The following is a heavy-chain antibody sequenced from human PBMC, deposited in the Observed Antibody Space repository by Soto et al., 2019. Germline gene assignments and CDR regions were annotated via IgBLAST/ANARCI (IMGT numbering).Heavy chain of an antibody. CDR2: IDYSGST. CDR3: ARDRGDYYGMDV. Sequence: QVQLQESDPGLVKPSQTLSLTCTVSGGSISSGGYYWSWIRQHPGKGLEWIGYIDYSGSTYYNPSLKSRVTISVDTSKSQFALKLSSVTAADTAVYYCARDRGDYYGMDVWGQGTTVTVSS. J-gene: IGHJ6*02. V-gene: IGHV4-31*03. CDR1: GGSISSGGYY.